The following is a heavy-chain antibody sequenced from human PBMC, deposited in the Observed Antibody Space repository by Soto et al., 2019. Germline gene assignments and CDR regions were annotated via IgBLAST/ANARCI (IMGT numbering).Heavy chain of an antibody. CDR1: WYSFTNFW. CDR2: IYPGDSDT. J-gene: IGHJ1*01. D-gene: IGHD2-21*02. CDR3: ASGAYCGGDCYRPGQH. V-gene: IGHV5-51*01. Sequence: ESLKIHWNGSWYSFTNFWLGRVRQMHGEGLEWMGIIYPGDSDTRYSPSLQGQVTISADKSISTAYLQWGSLKASDTAMYYCASGAYCGGDCYRPGQHWGQGTLVTVSS.